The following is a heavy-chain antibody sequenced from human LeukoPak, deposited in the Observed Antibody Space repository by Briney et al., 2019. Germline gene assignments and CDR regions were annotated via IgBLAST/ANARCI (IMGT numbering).Heavy chain of an antibody. D-gene: IGHD1-14*01. CDR1: GFTFTNYM. CDR2: ILEDGRIQ. Sequence: GGSLRLSCAASGFTFTNYMMHWVRQAPGKGLEWVAVILEDGRIQHYADSVQGRFTISRDNSKNTLLLQMNSLRTEDTAVYFCARVQGGGFRTADYWGQGTLVTVSS. J-gene: IGHJ4*02. CDR3: ARVQGGGFRTADY. V-gene: IGHV3-30*04.